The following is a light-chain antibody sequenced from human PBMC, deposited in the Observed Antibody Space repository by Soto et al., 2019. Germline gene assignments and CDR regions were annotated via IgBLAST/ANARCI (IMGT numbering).Light chain of an antibody. V-gene: IGKV1-5*03. CDR2: KAS. J-gene: IGKJ1*01. Sequence: DIQMTQSPSTLSASVGDRVTITCRASRSISNWLAWYQQKPGKAPKVLIYKASSLESGVPSRFSGSGSGTEFTLTISSLQPDDFATYYCQQYNSYSTWTFGQGTKVDIK. CDR3: QQYNSYSTWT. CDR1: RSISNW.